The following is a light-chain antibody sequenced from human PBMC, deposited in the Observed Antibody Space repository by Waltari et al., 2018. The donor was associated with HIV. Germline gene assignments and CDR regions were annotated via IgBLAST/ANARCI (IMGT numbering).Light chain of an antibody. CDR1: SSEIGGYNY. J-gene: IGLJ2*01. CDR2: EVS. Sequence: QSALTQPASVSGSPGRSITISCTGTSSEIGGYNYVSWYQQHQGKASKLMIYEVSNRPSGVSSRFSGSKSGNTASLTISGLQAEDEADYYCSSYTGSTTVVFGGGTKVTVL. CDR3: SSYTGSTTVV. V-gene: IGLV2-14*03.